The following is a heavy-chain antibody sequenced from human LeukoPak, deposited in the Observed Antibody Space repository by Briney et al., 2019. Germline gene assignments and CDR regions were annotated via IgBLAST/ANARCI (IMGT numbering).Heavy chain of an antibody. CDR1: GFTFSSYG. D-gene: IGHD3-22*01. V-gene: IGHV3-23*01. J-gene: IGHJ4*02. CDR2: ISGSGGST. CDR3: TTVKYYYYDSSGCFDY. Sequence: GGTLRLSCAASGFTFSSYGMSWVRQAPGKGLEWVSAISGSGGSTYYADSVKGRFTISRDNSKNTLYLQMNSLKTEDTAVYYCTTVKYYYYDSSGCFDYWGQGTLVTVSS.